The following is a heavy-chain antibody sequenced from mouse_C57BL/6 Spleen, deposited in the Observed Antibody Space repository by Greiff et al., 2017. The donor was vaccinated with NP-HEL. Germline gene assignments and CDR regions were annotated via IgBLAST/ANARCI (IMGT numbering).Heavy chain of an antibody. Sequence: QVQLKQSVPELVKPGASVKISCKASGYAISSSCMNWVKQRPGQGLEWIGRIYPGDGDTNYNGKFKGKATLTADKSSSTAYMQLSSLTSEDSAVYFCARSETAHFDYWGQGTTLTVSS. J-gene: IGHJ2*01. CDR1: GYAISSSC. CDR3: ARSETAHFDY. D-gene: IGHD3-2*01. CDR2: IYPGDGDT. V-gene: IGHV1-82*01.